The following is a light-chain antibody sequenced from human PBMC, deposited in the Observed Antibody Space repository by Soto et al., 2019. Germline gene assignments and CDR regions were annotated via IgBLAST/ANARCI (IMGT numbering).Light chain of an antibody. Sequence: DIQMTQSPSSLSASVGDRVTITCRASQTITGYLNWYQQRPAKAPKLLIYAASSLQSGVPSRFSGSGSGTDFTLTINSLQPEDFATYYCQQSHGIPYTFGQGTKLEIK. CDR2: AAS. CDR3: QQSHGIPYT. V-gene: IGKV1-39*01. CDR1: QTITGY. J-gene: IGKJ2*01.